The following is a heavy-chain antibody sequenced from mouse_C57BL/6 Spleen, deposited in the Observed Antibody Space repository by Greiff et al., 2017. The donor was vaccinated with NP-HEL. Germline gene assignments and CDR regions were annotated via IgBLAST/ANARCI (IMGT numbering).Heavy chain of an antibody. CDR1: GYTFTSYW. Sequence: QVQLQQPGAELVKPGASVKLSCKASGYTFTSYWMHWVKQRPGQGLEWIGEIDPSDSYTNYNQKFKGKSTLTVDKSSSTAYMQLSSLTSEDSAVYYCARSGPSYYGSGAYWGQGTLVTVSA. V-gene: IGHV1-69*01. CDR3: ARSGPSYYGSGAY. CDR2: IDPSDSYT. J-gene: IGHJ3*01. D-gene: IGHD1-1*01.